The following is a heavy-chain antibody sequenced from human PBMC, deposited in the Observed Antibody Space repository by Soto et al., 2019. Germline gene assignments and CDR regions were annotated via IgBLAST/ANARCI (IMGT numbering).Heavy chain of an antibody. Sequence: ASVKVSCKASGGTFYTYTFSWVRQAPGQGLEWMGSITPIYPTTNYAEKFQGRLTVTADGSTNTAYMELNSLTSDDTAVYYCARIPRYSFPTSDDLDSWGQGTLVTVSS. V-gene: IGHV1-69*13. CDR3: ARIPRYSFPTSDDLDS. CDR2: ITPIYPTT. J-gene: IGHJ4*02. D-gene: IGHD5-18*01. CDR1: GGTFYTYT.